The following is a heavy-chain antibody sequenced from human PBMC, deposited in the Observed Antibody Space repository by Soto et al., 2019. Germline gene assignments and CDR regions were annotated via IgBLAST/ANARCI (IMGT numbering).Heavy chain of an antibody. J-gene: IGHJ4*02. CDR3: DCGSYSNYVVEILY. CDR1: GFTFSSYG. Sequence: QVQLVESGGGVVQPGRSLRLSCAASGFTFSSYGMHWVRQAPGKGLEWVAVIWYDGSNKYYADSVKGRFTISRDNSKNTLYLQMKSLRAEDTAVYYCDCGSYSNYVVEILYWGQGTLVTVSS. D-gene: IGHD4-4*01. CDR2: IWYDGSNK. V-gene: IGHV3-33*01.